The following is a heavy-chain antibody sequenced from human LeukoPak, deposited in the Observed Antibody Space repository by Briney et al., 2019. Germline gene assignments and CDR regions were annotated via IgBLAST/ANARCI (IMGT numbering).Heavy chain of an antibody. CDR3: ARGRLAVAGTFGFDY. J-gene: IGHJ4*02. CDR2: IIPILGIA. V-gene: IGHV1-69*04. Sequence: RASVKVSCKASGGTFSSYAISWVRQAPGQGLEWMGRIIPILGIANYAQKFQGRVTITADKSTSTAYMELSSLRSEDTAVYYCARGRLAVAGTFGFDYWGQGTLVTVSS. D-gene: IGHD6-19*01. CDR1: GGTFSSYA.